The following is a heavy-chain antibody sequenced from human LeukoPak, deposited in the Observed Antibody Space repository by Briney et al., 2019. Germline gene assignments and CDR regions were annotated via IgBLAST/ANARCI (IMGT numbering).Heavy chain of an antibody. Sequence: SETLSLTCTVSGGSISSSSYYWGWIRQPPGKGLEWIGSIYYSGSTYYNPSLKSRVTISVDTSKNQFSLKLSSVTAADTAVYYCARRFGDFWSGYYGYWGQGTLVTVSS. J-gene: IGHJ4*02. D-gene: IGHD3-3*01. CDR2: IYYSGST. V-gene: IGHV4-39*07. CDR1: GGSISSSSYY. CDR3: ARRFGDFWSGYYGY.